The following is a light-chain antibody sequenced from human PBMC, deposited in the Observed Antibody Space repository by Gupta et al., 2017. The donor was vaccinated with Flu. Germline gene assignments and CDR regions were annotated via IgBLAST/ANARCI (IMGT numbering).Light chain of an antibody. CDR2: AAS. CDR1: QNIDTS. Sequence: SSLSASVGDRVVITCRASQNIDTSLNWYQLKPGKAPRLLIYAASTLQPGVLSRFSGSGSGTDFTLTISGLQPEDFATYYCQQSFSVPLFSFGQGTRLDIK. CDR3: QQSFSVPLFS. J-gene: IGKJ2*01. V-gene: IGKV1-39*01.